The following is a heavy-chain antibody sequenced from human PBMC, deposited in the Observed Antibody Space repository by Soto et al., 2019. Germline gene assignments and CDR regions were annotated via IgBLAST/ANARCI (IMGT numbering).Heavy chain of an antibody. CDR1: GYTFTSYA. D-gene: IGHD2-2*01. Sequence: QVQLVQSGAEVKKPGASVKVSCKASGYTFTSYAMHWVRQAPGQRLEWMGWINAGNGNTKYSQKFRGRVTITRDTAPSTAYMELSSLRSEDTPVYYCAKYPWAHVCYHYGMDVWGQGPTVTVS. CDR2: INAGNGNT. V-gene: IGHV1-3*01. CDR3: AKYPWAHVCYHYGMDV. J-gene: IGHJ6*02.